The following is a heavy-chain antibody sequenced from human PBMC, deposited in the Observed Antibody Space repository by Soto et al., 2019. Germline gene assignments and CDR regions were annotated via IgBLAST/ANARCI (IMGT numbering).Heavy chain of an antibody. CDR3: ARXVGDGYNFLYYYYGMDV. V-gene: IGHV4-61*01. CDR1: GGSVSSGSYY. Sequence: KPSVTLSLTCTVSGGSVSSGSYYWSWIRQPPGKGLEWIGYIYYSGSTNYNPSLKSRVTISVDTSKNQFSLKLSSVTAADTAVYYCARXVGDGYNFLYYYYGMDVWGQGTTVTVSS. CDR2: IYYSGST. J-gene: IGHJ6*02. D-gene: IGHD5-12*01.